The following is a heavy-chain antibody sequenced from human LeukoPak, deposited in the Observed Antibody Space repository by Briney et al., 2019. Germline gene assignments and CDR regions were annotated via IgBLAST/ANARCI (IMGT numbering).Heavy chain of an antibody. V-gene: IGHV4-30-4*01. D-gene: IGHD6-6*01. CDR3: ARVPQLVRMYWFDP. Sequence: PSQTLSLTCTVSGGSLSSGDYYWSWIRQPPGKGLEWIGYIYYSGSTYYNPSLKSRVTISVDTSKNQFSLKLSSVTAADTAVYYCARVPQLVRMYWFDPWGQGTLVTVSS. CDR1: GGSLSSGDYY. CDR2: IYYSGST. J-gene: IGHJ5*02.